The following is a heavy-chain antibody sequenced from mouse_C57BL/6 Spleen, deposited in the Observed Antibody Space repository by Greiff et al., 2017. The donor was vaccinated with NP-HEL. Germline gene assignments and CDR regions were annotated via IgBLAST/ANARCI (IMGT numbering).Heavy chain of an antibody. CDR1: GFTFSSYA. CDR2: ISDGGSYT. V-gene: IGHV5-4*01. J-gene: IGHJ2*01. Sequence: EVKLVESGGGLVKPGGSLKLSCAASGFTFSSYAMSWVRQTPEKRLEWVATISDGGSYTYYPDNVKGRFTISRANAKNNLYLQMSHLKSEDTAMYYCARDVPSPFDYWGQGTTLTVSS. CDR3: ARDVPSPFDY.